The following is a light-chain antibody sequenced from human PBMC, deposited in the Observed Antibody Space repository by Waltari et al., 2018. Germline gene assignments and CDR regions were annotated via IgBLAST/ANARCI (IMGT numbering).Light chain of an antibody. Sequence: EIVLTQSPEFQSVTLKEKVTITCRASHSIGGRLQWYQQKPDQSPKILRMYASQSFAGVPSRFSGSGSGTDFTLTIDGLEAEDAATYYCHHSDSLPYSFGQGTKLEIK. J-gene: IGKJ2*03. V-gene: IGKV6-21*01. CDR2: YAS. CDR1: HSIGGR. CDR3: HHSDSLPYS.